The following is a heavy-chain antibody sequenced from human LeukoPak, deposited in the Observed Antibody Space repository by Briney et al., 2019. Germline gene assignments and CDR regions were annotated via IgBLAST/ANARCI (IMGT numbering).Heavy chain of an antibody. D-gene: IGHD1-1*01. CDR2: ISYDGRDK. V-gene: IGHV3-30*18. CDR1: RFTFSTYT. J-gene: IGHJ4*02. CDR3: AKGNDLRSHLFDY. Sequence: GGSLRLSCAASRFTFSTYTMHWVRRAPGRGPEWVAAISYDGRDKYYAESVKGRFTISRDNSMHTVSLQMNSLRSEDTAVYYCAKGNDLRSHLFDYWGQGTLVTVSS.